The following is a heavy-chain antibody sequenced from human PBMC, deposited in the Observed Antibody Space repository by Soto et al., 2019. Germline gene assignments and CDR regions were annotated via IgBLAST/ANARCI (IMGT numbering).Heavy chain of an antibody. CDR1: GYTFTSYY. J-gene: IGHJ4*02. Sequence: QVQLVQSGAEVKKPGASVKVSCKASGYTFTSYYIHWVRQAPGQGLERMGIINPSGGSTTYAQKFQGSVTMTRDTSTSTVYMELSSLRSEDTAVYYCARRGACISTSCSLDYWGQGTLVTVSS. CDR2: INPSGGST. V-gene: IGHV1-46*01. CDR3: ARRGACISTSCSLDY. D-gene: IGHD2-2*01.